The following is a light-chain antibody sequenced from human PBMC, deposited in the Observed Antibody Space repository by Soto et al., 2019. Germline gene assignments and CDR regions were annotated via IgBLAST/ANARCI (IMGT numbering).Light chain of an antibody. Sequence: DIQMTQAPSSLSASVGDRVTITCRASQGMSTYLAWYQQKPGKVPKLLIYAASILQSGVPSRFSGSGSGTDFTLTISSLNPEDVATYYCQKYNSAPRTVGGGTKVEIK. CDR2: AAS. J-gene: IGKJ4*01. CDR3: QKYNSAPRT. CDR1: QGMSTY. V-gene: IGKV1-27*01.